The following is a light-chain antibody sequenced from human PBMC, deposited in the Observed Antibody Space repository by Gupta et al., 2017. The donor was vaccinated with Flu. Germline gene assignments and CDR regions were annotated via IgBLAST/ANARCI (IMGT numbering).Light chain of an antibody. CDR3: QAADSSDRYV. J-gene: IGLJ1*01. Sequence: PGKTGTVACCGDDLGKMCPCWDQQETGQSRVLLVYERSKRPSGIADRFSGSLSGNTATLTITGTQALEEADYYCQAADSSDRYVFGSGTMVTVL. CDR2: ERS. V-gene: IGLV3-1*01. CDR1: DLGKMC.